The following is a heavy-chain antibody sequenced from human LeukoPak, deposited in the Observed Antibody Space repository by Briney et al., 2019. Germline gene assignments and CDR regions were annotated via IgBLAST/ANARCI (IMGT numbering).Heavy chain of an antibody. J-gene: IGHJ4*02. CDR1: GFTVSSNY. V-gene: IGHV3-53*01. D-gene: IGHD6-13*01. Sequence: PGGSLRLSCAASGFTVSSNYMSWVRQAPGKGLEWVSVMYSGGKTYYADSVKGRFTISRDNSKNTLYLQMNSLRAEDTAVYYCAKDRQQLVREDYFDYWGQGTLVTVSS. CDR2: MYSGGKT. CDR3: AKDRQQLVREDYFDY.